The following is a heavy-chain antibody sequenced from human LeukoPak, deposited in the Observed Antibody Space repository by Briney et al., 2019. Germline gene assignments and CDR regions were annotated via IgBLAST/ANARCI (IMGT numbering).Heavy chain of an antibody. CDR3: TRARRYFDWLLYYFDY. J-gene: IGHJ4*02. CDR2: IRSKAYGGTT. Sequence: PGGSLRLSCTASGFTFGDYAMSWVRQAPGKGLEWVGFIRSKAYGGTTEYAASVKGRFTISRDGSKSIAYLQMNSLKTEDTAVYYCTRARRYFDWLLYYFDYWGQGTLVTVSS. V-gene: IGHV3-49*04. CDR1: GFTFGDYA. D-gene: IGHD3-9*01.